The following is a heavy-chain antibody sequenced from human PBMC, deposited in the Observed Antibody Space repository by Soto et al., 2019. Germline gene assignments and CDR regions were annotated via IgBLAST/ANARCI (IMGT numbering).Heavy chain of an antibody. D-gene: IGHD2-2*01. J-gene: IGHJ4*02. V-gene: IGHV3-11*01. CDR2: ISSSGSTI. CDR1: GFTFSDYY. CDR3: AREPSPSQLLRGVFDY. Sequence: GGSLRLSCAASGFTFSDYYMSWIRQAPGKGLEWVSYISSSGSTIYYADSVKGRFTISRDNAKNSLYLQMNSLRAEDTAVYYCAREPSPSQLLRGVFDYWGQGTLVTVSS.